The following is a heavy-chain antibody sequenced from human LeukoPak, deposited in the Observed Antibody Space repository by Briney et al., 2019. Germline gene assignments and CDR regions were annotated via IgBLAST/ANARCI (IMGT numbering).Heavy chain of an antibody. CDR3: ARSNQADDY. J-gene: IGHJ4*02. CDR2: INPGGSSI. Sequence: GGSLRLSCAASGFTFSSYWMHWVRQVPGKGLVWVARINPGGSSITYADSVKGRFTISIDNAKNTLYLQMGSLRAEDTGVYYCARSNQADDYWGQGTLVTVSS. CDR1: GFTFSSYW. V-gene: IGHV3-74*01. D-gene: IGHD1-14*01.